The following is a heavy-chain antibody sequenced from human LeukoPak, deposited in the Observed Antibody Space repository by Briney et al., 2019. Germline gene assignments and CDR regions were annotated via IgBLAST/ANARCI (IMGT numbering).Heavy chain of an antibody. D-gene: IGHD3-10*01. CDR3: AKDPGSL. CDR2: ISYDGSNK. Sequence: GGSLRLSCAASGFTFSSYGMRWVRQAPGKGLEWVSVISYDGSNKYYADSVKGRFTISRDNSKNTLYLQMNSLRAEDTAVYYCAKDPGSLWGQGTLVTVSS. J-gene: IGHJ4*02. V-gene: IGHV3-30*18. CDR1: GFTFSSYG.